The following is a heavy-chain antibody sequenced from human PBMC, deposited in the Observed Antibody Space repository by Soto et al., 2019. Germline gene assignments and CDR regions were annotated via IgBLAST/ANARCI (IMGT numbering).Heavy chain of an antibody. D-gene: IGHD6-19*01. J-gene: IGHJ6*02. V-gene: IGHV3-21*01. CDR1: GFTYSYYS. CDR2: ISKSSSYI. CDR3: PRDGSSYTSYWYNHYGMVV. Sequence: GGSLRLSCIGSGFTYSYYSMNWVRLAPGKGLEWVSSISKSSSYIYYADSVKGRFTISRDNAKNSVYLEMNTLRAEDTAVYYCPRDGSSYTSYWYNHYGMVVWGQGTTVTVSS.